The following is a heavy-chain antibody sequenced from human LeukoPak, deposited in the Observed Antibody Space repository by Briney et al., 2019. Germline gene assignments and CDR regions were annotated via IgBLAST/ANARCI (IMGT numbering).Heavy chain of an antibody. J-gene: IGHJ4*02. D-gene: IGHD2-2*01. CDR2: ISSSSSYI. CDR3: ARASPDIVVVPAATVDY. CDR1: GFTFSSYA. V-gene: IGHV3-21*01. Sequence: GGSLRLSCAASGFTFSSYAMHWVRQAPGKGLEWVSSISSSSSYIYYADSVKGRFTTSRDNAKNSLYLQVNSLRAEDTAVYYCARASPDIVVVPAATVDYWGQGTLVTVSS.